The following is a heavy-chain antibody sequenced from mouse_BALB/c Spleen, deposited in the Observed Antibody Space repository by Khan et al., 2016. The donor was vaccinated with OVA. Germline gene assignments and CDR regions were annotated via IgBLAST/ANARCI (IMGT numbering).Heavy chain of an antibody. CDR3: ARGNYYGYAMNY. CDR1: GYSITSNYA. CDR2: ISYSGST. J-gene: IGHJ4*01. Sequence: EVQLQESGPGLVKPSQSLSLTCTVTGYSITSNYAWNWIRQFPGNKLEWMGYISYSGSTNYNPSLKSRTTITRDTSKNTSFLQFNSVTTDDTATYYCARGNYYGYAMNYWGQGTSITVSS. D-gene: IGHD1-1*01. V-gene: IGHV3-2*02.